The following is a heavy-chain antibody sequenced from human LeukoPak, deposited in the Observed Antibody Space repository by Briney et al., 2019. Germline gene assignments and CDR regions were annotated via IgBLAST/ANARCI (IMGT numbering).Heavy chain of an antibody. CDR3: ARFDYGDYQHDAFDF. CDR2: IYYSGST. Sequence: SETLSLTCTVSGGSISSGGYSWSWIRQHPGKGLEWIGYIYYSGSTYYNPSLKSRVTISVDTSKNQFSLKLSSVTAADTAVYYCARFDYGDYQHDAFDFWGQGTMVTVSS. D-gene: IGHD4-17*01. J-gene: IGHJ3*01. V-gene: IGHV4-31*03. CDR1: GGSISSGGYS.